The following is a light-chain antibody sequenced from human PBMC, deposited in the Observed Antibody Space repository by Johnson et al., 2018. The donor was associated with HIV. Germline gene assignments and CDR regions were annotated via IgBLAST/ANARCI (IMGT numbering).Light chain of an antibody. V-gene: IGLV1-51*02. CDR1: SSNIGNNY. CDR2: ENN. J-gene: IGLJ1*01. Sequence: HSVLTQPPSVSAAPGQKVTISCCGSSSNIGNNYVSWYQQLPGTAPKLLIYENNKRPSGIPDRLSGSKSGTSATLGITGLQTGDEADYYCGTWDSSLSAGGVFGTGTKVTVL. CDR3: GTWDSSLSAGGV.